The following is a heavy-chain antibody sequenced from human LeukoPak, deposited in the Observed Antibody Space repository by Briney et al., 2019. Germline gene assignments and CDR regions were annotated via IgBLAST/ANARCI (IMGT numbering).Heavy chain of an antibody. CDR1: GYSFTNYA. CDR2: IHPSTGNP. CDR3: ARAFQSLGGLSLPDY. V-gene: IGHV7-4-1*02. J-gene: IGHJ4*02. D-gene: IGHD3-16*02. Sequence: GASVKVSCKASGYSFTNYAMNWVRRAPGQGLEWMGWIHPSTGNPAYAQGFSGRFVFSLDTSVTTTYLQISSLKAEGTAVYFCARAFQSLGGLSLPDYWGQGTLVTVSS.